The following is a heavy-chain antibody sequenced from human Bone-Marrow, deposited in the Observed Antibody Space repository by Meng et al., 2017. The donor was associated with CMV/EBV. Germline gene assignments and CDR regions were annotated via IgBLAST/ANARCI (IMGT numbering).Heavy chain of an antibody. D-gene: IGHD3-22*01. V-gene: IGHV3-11*01. Sequence: VTFSDYCMSWIRQAPGKGLEWVSYISSSGSTIYYADSVKGRFTISRDNAKNSLYLQMNSLRAEDTAVYYCARYYYDSSGYYTKFDYWGQGTLVTVSS. CDR1: VTFSDYC. CDR2: ISSSGSTI. CDR3: ARYYYDSSGYYTKFDY. J-gene: IGHJ4*02.